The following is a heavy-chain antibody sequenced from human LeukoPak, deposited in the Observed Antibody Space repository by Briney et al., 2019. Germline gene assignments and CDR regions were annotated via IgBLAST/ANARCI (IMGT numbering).Heavy chain of an antibody. CDR2: MNPSGNT. CDR1: GYTFTSYD. D-gene: IGHD7-27*01. Sequence: ASVKVSCKASGYTFTSYDVNWFRQATGQGLEWMGWMNPSGNTGYAQKFQGRVSLTRDTSISTAYLELISLRSEDTVVYYCAKNIALTGEFDSWGQGTLVTVSS. CDR3: AKNIALTGEFDS. V-gene: IGHV1-8*01. J-gene: IGHJ4*02.